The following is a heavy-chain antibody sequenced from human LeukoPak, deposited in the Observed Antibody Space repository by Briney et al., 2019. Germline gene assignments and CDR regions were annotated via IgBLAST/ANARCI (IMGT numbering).Heavy chain of an antibody. Sequence: GSSVKVSCKASGGTFSSYAISWVRQAPGQGLEWMGRIIPILGIANYAQKFQGRVTITADKSTSTAYMELSSLRSEDTAVYYCARDDGDIVVVPAAIRDYYYYGMDAWGQGTTVTVSS. CDR1: GGTFSSYA. J-gene: IGHJ6*02. CDR3: ARDDGDIVVVPAAIRDYYYYGMDA. D-gene: IGHD2-2*01. V-gene: IGHV1-69*04. CDR2: IIPILGIA.